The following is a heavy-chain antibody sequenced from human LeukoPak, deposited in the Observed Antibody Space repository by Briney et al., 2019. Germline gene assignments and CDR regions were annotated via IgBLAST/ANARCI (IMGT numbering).Heavy chain of an antibody. CDR1: GGTFSSHT. CDR2: IIPILGIA. V-gene: IGHV1-69*04. Sequence: SVKVSCKASGGTFSSHTISWVRQAPGQGLEWMGRIIPILGIANYAQKFQGRVTITADKSTSTAYMELSSLRSEDTAVYYCAREEYGSEGDYLDYWGQGTLVTVSS. J-gene: IGHJ4*02. D-gene: IGHD3-10*01. CDR3: AREEYGSEGDYLDY.